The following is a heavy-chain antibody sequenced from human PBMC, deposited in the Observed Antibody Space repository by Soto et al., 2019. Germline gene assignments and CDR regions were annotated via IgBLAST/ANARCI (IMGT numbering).Heavy chain of an antibody. J-gene: IGHJ3*02. CDR2: INPNSGGT. D-gene: IGHD6-19*01. Sequence: ASVKVSCKASGYTFTGYYMHWVRQAPGQGLEWMGWINPNSGGTNYAQKFQGWVTMTRDTSISTAYMELSRLRSDDTAVYYCAREKAPGANGRKIAVAGTNAFDIWGQGTMVTVSS. CDR1: GYTFTGYY. V-gene: IGHV1-2*04. CDR3: AREKAPGANGRKIAVAGTNAFDI.